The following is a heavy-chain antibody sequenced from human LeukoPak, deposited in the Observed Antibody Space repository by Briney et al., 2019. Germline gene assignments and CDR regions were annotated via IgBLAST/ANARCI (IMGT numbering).Heavy chain of an antibody. V-gene: IGHV4-59*08. CDR3: ARTPCPNSSGCLFDY. CDR2: LYYSGST. D-gene: IGHD6-19*01. J-gene: IGHJ4*02. CDR1: SDSISRYH. Sequence: SETLSLICTVSSDSISRYHWIWLRQPPGKGLEWLGYLYYSGSTTSNPSLKSRLTISVDTSKNRFSLKLSSVTAADTAVYYCARTPCPNSSGCLFDYWGQGTLVAVSS.